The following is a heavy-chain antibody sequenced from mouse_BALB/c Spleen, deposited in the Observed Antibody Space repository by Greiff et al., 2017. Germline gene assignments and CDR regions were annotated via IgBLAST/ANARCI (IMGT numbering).Heavy chain of an antibody. D-gene: IGHD2-3*01. CDR1: GYTFTSYY. CDR2: IYPGNVNT. V-gene: IGHV1S56*01. Sequence: QVQLQQSGPELVKPGASVRISCKASGYTFTSYYIHWVKQRPGQGLEWIGWIYPGNVNTKYNEKFKGKATLTADKSSSTAYMQLSSLTSEDSAVYFCARGDDDYCYAMDYWGQGTSVTVSS. CDR3: ARGDDDYCYAMDY. J-gene: IGHJ4*01.